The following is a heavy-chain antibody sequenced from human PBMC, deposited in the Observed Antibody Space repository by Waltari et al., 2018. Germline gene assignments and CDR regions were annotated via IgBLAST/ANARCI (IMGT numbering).Heavy chain of an antibody. J-gene: IGHJ1*01. Sequence: QVQLVQSGAEVKKPGSSVTVSCQASGGTFRIYAISWVRQAPGHGLEWMGGIIPIFGTANYAQKFQGRVTITADESTSTAYMDLSSLRSEDTAVYYCARGLGAATDGYFQHWGQGTLVTVSS. D-gene: IGHD2-15*01. V-gene: IGHV1-69*01. CDR2: IIPIFGTA. CDR3: ARGLGAATDGYFQH. CDR1: GGTFRIYA.